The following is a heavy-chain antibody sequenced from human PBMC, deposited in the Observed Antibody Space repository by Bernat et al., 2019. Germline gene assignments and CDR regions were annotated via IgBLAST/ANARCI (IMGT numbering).Heavy chain of an antibody. V-gene: IGHV4-59*08. CDR1: GGSISSYY. CDR2: IYYSGST. Sequence: QVQLQESGPGLVKPSETLSLTCTVSGGSISSYYWSWIRQPPGKGLEWTGYIYYSGSTNYNPSLKSRVTISVDTSKNQFSLKLSSVTAADTAVYYCARHYKEIGDIPYFDYWGQGTLVTVSS. CDR3: ARHYKEIGDIPYFDY. D-gene: IGHD2-21*01. J-gene: IGHJ4*02.